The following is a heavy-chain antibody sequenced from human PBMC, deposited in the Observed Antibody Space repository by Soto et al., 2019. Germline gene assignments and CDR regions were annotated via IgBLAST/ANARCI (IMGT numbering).Heavy chain of an antibody. J-gene: IGHJ4*02. Sequence: EVQLVESGGGLVQPGESLTLSCAASGFTFSSYWMHWVRQAPGKGLVWVSRIKSDGSGTYYADSVKGRLTISTDNAKNTLYPQMNSLRVEETAVYFCARGDGERYDGNGSLRRHWGQGTLVTVAS. V-gene: IGHV3-74*01. D-gene: IGHD3-22*01. CDR3: ARGDGERYDGNGSLRRH. CDR1: GFTFSSYW. CDR2: IKSDGSGT.